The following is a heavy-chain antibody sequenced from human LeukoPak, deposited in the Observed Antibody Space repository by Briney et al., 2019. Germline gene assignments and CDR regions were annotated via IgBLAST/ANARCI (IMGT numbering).Heavy chain of an antibody. J-gene: IGHJ4*02. CDR2: ICSGGST. D-gene: IGHD1-26*01. Sequence: GGSLRLSCAASGFTVSSNYMSWVRQAPGKGLEWVSVICSGGSTYYADSVKGRFTISRDNSKNTLYLQMNSLRAEDTAVYYCARGGSYYAYDYWGQGTLVTVSS. V-gene: IGHV3-53*01. CDR3: ARGGSYYAYDY. CDR1: GFTVSSNY.